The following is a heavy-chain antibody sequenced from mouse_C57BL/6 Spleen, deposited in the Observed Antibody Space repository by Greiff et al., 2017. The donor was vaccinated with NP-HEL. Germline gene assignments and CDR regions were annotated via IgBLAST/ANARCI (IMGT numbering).Heavy chain of an antibody. V-gene: IGHV5-9-1*02. D-gene: IGHD2-2*01. CDR3: TRVKYGYSNAMDY. CDR2: ISSGGDYI. Sequence: EVKLMESGEGLVKPGGSLKLSCAASGFTFSSYAMSWVRQTPEKRLEWVAYISSGGDYIYYADTVKGRFTISRDNARNTLYLQMSSLKSEDTAMYYCTRVKYGYSNAMDYWGQGTSVTVSS. CDR1: GFTFSSYA. J-gene: IGHJ4*01.